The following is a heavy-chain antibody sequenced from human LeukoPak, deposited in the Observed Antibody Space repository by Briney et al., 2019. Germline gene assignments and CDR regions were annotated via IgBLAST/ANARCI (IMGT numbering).Heavy chain of an antibody. CDR3: ARRSTPTLYSSGSNDAFDI. D-gene: IGHD6-19*01. J-gene: IGHJ3*02. V-gene: IGHV4-59*11. CDR2: IYYSGST. Sequence: SGTLSLTCTVSGGSISSHYWSWIRQPPGKGLEWIGYIYYSGSTNYNPSLKSRVTISVDTSKNQFSLKLSSVTAADTAVYYCARRSTPTLYSSGSNDAFDIWGQGTMVTVSS. CDR1: GGSISSHY.